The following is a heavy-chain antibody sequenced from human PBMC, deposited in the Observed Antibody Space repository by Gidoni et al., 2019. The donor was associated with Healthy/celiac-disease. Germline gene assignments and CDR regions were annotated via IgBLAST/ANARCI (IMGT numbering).Heavy chain of an antibody. CDR1: GGSFSGYY. V-gene: IGHV4-34*01. CDR2: INHSGST. J-gene: IGHJ4*02. CDR3: AREEDSGYDHLPLVY. D-gene: IGHD5-12*01. Sequence: QVQLQQWGAGLLKPSETLSITCAVYGGSFSGYYWSWIRQPPGKGLEWIGEINHSGSTNYNPSLKSRVTISVDTSKNQFSLKLSSVTAAETAVYYCAREEDSGYDHLPLVYWGQGTLVTVSS.